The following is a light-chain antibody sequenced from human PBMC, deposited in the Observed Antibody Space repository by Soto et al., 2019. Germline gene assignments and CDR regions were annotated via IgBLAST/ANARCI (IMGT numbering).Light chain of an antibody. CDR1: QSISSY. V-gene: IGKV3-11*01. Sequence: EIVLTQSPATLSLSPGERATLSCRASQSISSYLAWYQQKPGQAPRLLIYDASNRATGIPARFSGGGTGTDFTLTISSLEPEDFAVYYCQQRGNWPPTFGGGTKVEFK. J-gene: IGKJ4*01. CDR2: DAS. CDR3: QQRGNWPPT.